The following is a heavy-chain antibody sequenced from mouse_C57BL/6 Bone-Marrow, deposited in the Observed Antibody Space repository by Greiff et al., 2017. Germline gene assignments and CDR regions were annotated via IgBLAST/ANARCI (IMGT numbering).Heavy chain of an antibody. V-gene: IGHV1-85*01. CDR3: ARLYYYGSRKDY. D-gene: IGHD1-1*01. CDR1: GYTFTSYD. CDR2: SYPRDGSN. J-gene: IGHJ2*01. Sequence: QVHVKQSGPELVKPGASVKLSCKASGYTFTSYDINWVKQRPGQGLEWIGWSYPRDGSNKYNEKFKGKATLTVDTSSSTAYMELHSLTSEDSAVYFCARLYYYGSRKDYWGQGTTLTVSS.